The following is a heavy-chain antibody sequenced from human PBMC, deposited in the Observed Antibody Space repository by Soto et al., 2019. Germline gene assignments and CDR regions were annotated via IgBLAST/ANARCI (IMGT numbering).Heavy chain of an antibody. D-gene: IGHD3-10*01. V-gene: IGHV1-3*01. CDR2: INAGNGNT. CDR3: ARGAMVRDNFYGMDV. Sequence: GASVKVSCKASGYTFTIYAMHWVLQSPVQRLEWMGCINAGNGNTKYSQKFQGRVTITRDTSASTAYMELSSLRSEDTAVYYCARGAMVRDNFYGMDVWGQGTTVTVSS. J-gene: IGHJ6*02. CDR1: GYTFTIYA.